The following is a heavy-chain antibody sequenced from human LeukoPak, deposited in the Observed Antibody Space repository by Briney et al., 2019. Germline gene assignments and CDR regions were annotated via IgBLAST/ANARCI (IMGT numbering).Heavy chain of an antibody. Sequence: GGSLRLSCAASEFTFTSYELNWVRQAPGKGLEWVSYISSSGNTISYADSVKGRFTISRDNAKNSLYLQVISLRAEDTAVYYCARPYYDSSGYYYWGNAFDIWGQGTMVTVPS. CDR2: ISSSGNTI. V-gene: IGHV3-48*03. J-gene: IGHJ3*02. CDR1: EFTFTSYE. CDR3: ARPYYDSSGYYYWGNAFDI. D-gene: IGHD3-22*01.